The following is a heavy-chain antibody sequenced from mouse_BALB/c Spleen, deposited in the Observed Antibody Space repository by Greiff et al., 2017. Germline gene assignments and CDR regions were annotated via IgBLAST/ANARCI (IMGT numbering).Heavy chain of an antibody. CDR1: GFNIKDYY. CDR3: KSYYGNYEGFYAMDY. J-gene: IGHJ4*01. D-gene: IGHD2-1*01. Sequence: VHVKQSGAELVRSGASVKLSCTASGFNIKDYYMHWVKQRPEQGLEWIGWIDPENGDTEYAPKFQGKATMTADTSSNTAYLQLSSLTSEDTAVYYCKSYYGNYEGFYAMDYWGQGTSVTVSS. V-gene: IGHV14-4*02. CDR2: IDPENGDT.